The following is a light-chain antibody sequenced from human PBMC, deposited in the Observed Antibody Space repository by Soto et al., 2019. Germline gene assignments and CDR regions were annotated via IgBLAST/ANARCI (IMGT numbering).Light chain of an antibody. J-gene: IGKJ1*01. CDR3: QQYNSYSPCT. V-gene: IGKV1-5*03. Sequence: DIQMTQSPSTLSASVGDRVTITCRASQSISSWLAWYQQKPGKAPKLLIYKASSLESGVPSRFSGSGSGTEFTLTISSLQPDDFANYYCQQYNSYSPCTFGQGTKVEI. CDR1: QSISSW. CDR2: KAS.